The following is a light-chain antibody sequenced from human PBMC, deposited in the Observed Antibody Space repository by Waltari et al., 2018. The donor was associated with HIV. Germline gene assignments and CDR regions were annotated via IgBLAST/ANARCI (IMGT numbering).Light chain of an antibody. CDR3: QQYDDTPYT. J-gene: IGKJ2*01. V-gene: IGKV4-1*01. CDR2: WAS. Sequence: DIVMTQSPDSLAVSLGERATINCKSSQSILSTAGNRHDLAWYQQRPGQAPKLLIYWASTRESGVPDRLSGSGSVTDFTLTISSLQAEDVAVYYCQQYDDTPYTFGQGTKLDI. CDR1: QSILSTAGNRHD.